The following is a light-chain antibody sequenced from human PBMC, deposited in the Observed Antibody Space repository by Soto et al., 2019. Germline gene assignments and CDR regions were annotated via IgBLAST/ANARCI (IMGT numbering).Light chain of an antibody. V-gene: IGLV1-44*01. J-gene: IGLJ2*01. Sequence: QSVLTQPPSASRTPGQRVTISCSGSSSNIGSNAVNWYQQLPGTAPKLLIYTNNQRPSGVPDRFSGSKSGTSASLAISGLQSEDEADYCCASWDDSLNGVVFGGGTKVTVL. CDR3: ASWDDSLNGVV. CDR2: TNN. CDR1: SSNIGSNA.